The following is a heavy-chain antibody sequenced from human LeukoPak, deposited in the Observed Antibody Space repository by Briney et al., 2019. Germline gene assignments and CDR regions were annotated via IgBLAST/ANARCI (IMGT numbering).Heavy chain of an antibody. J-gene: IGHJ4*02. Sequence: PGGSLRLSCAASGFTFSSYSMNWVRQAPGKGLEWVSSISSSSSYIYYADSVKGRFTISRDNAKNPLYLQMNSLRAEDTAVYYCARGRGYSYGTGEAFDYWGQGTLVTVSS. CDR1: GFTFSSYS. V-gene: IGHV3-21*01. CDR3: ARGRGYSYGTGEAFDY. D-gene: IGHD5-18*01. CDR2: ISSSSSYI.